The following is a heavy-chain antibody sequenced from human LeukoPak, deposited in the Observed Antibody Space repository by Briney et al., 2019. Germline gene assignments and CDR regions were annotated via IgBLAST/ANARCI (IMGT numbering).Heavy chain of an antibody. J-gene: IGHJ5*02. D-gene: IGHD1-26*01. Sequence: SETLSLTCTVSGASITDYYWSWIRQTPEMGLEYIGYIHISGKTYHNPSLKGRVTVSLDTSQNQFSLKLTSVTAADTAVYFCARHLGEGTYPMDRWGQGILVTVSS. CDR2: IHISGKT. V-gene: IGHV4-59*08. CDR1: GASITDYY. CDR3: ARHLGEGTYPMDR.